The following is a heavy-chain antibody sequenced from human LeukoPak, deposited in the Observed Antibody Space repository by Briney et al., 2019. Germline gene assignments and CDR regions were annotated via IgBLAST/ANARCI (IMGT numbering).Heavy chain of an antibody. CDR3: ARRVYSNYWYFDL. V-gene: IGHV5-51*01. CDR1: GYSFTNYW. J-gene: IGHJ2*01. Sequence: GESLKISCKGSGYSFTNYWFGWVRQMPGKGLEWMGIIYPGDSDARYGPSFQGQVTISADKSISTAYLQWSSLKASDTAIYYCARRVYSNYWYFDLWGRGTLVTVSS. CDR2: IYPGDSDA. D-gene: IGHD4-11*01.